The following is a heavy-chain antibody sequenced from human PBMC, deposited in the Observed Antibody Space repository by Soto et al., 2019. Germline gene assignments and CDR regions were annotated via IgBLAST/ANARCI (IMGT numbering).Heavy chain of an antibody. Sequence: EVQLLESGGGLVQPGGSLRLSCAASGFTFSSYAMSWVRQAPGKGLEWVSAISGSGGSTYYADSVKGRFTISRDNSKNTLYLQMNSLRAEDTAVYYCAKARSIAAAGTQYYFDYWGQGTLATVSS. CDR3: AKARSIAAAGTQYYFDY. J-gene: IGHJ4*02. V-gene: IGHV3-23*01. CDR1: GFTFSSYA. CDR2: ISGSGGST. D-gene: IGHD6-13*01.